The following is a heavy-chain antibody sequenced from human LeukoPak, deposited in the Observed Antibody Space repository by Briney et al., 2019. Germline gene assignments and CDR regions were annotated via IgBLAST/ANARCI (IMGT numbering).Heavy chain of an antibody. J-gene: IGHJ3*02. CDR3: AADMVSGDYVAFDI. CDR2: IVVGSGNT. CDR1: GFTFTSSA. V-gene: IGHV1-58*02. Sequence: GASVKVSCKASGFTFTSSAMQWVRQARGQRLEWRGWIVVGSGNTNYAQKFQERVTITRDTSTSTAYMELSSLRSEDTAVYYCAADMVSGDYVAFDIWGQGTMVTVSS. D-gene: IGHD4-17*01.